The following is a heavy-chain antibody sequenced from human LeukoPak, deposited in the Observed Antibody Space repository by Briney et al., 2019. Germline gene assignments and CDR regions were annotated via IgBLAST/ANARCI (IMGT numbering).Heavy chain of an antibody. D-gene: IGHD6-19*01. Sequence: GGSLRLSCAASGFTFSSYAMSWVRQAPGKGLEWVSAISGSGGSTYYADSVKGRFTISRDNSKNTLYLQMNSLRAEDTAVYYCAKFSDLPATKAGYSSGWSGGWFDPWGQGTLVTVSS. CDR3: AKFSDLPATKAGYSSGWSGGWFDP. CDR2: ISGSGGST. V-gene: IGHV3-23*01. CDR1: GFTFSSYA. J-gene: IGHJ5*02.